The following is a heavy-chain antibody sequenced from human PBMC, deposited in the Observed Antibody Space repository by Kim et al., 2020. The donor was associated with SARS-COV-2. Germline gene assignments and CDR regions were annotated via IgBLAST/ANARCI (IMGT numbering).Heavy chain of an antibody. V-gene: IGHV4-39*01. CDR1: GGSISSSSYY. D-gene: IGHD3-22*01. Sequence: SETLSLTCTVSGGSISSSSYYWGWIRQPPGKGLEWIGSIYYSGSTYYNPSLKSRVTISVDTSKNQFSLKLSSVTAADTAVYYCARHLYYYDSSGYYYFDAFDIWGQGTMDTVSS. J-gene: IGHJ3*02. CDR2: IYYSGST. CDR3: ARHLYYYDSSGYYYFDAFDI.